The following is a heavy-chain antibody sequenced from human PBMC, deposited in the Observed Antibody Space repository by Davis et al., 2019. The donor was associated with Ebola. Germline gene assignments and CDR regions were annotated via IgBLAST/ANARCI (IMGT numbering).Heavy chain of an antibody. Sequence: ASVKVSCKASGYTFTGYYIHWVRQAPGQGLEWMGWLNPNSGNTDSTHKFQGRLTMTKNISIGTAYMELSTLTSEDTAVYYCARRVYSRSGFDSWGQGTLVTVSS. V-gene: IGHV1-8*02. CDR3: ARRVYSRSGFDS. D-gene: IGHD2-8*01. J-gene: IGHJ4*02. CDR1: GYTFTGYY. CDR2: LNPNSGNT.